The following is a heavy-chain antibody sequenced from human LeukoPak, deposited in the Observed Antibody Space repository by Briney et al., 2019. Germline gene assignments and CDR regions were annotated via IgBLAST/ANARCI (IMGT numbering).Heavy chain of an antibody. V-gene: IGHV1-2*02. D-gene: IGHD2-2*01. J-gene: IGHJ6*02. Sequence: ASVKVSCKASGYTLTAYYIHWVRQAPGHGLEWMGWMNPHSGGTNYAQKFRARVSMTTDPTINTAYLELTGLTSDDTALYYCARAERTVSGLDVWGQGTTVTVSS. CDR3: ARAERTVSGLDV. CDR2: MNPHSGGT. CDR1: GYTLTAYY.